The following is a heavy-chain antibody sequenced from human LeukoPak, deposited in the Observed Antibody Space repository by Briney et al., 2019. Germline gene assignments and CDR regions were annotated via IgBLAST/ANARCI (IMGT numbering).Heavy chain of an antibody. CDR3: ARVEDGYSTNDAFDI. D-gene: IGHD5-24*01. Sequence: ASVKVSCKASGYTFSSYGISWVRQAPGQGLEWMGWISAYNGNTNYAQKLQGRVTMTTDTSTSTAYMELRSLRSDDTAVYYCARVEDGYSTNDAFDIWGQGTMVTVSS. J-gene: IGHJ3*02. CDR2: ISAYNGNT. CDR1: GYTFSSYG. V-gene: IGHV1-18*01.